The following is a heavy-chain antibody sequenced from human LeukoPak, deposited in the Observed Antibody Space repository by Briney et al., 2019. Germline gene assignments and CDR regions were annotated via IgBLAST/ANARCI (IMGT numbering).Heavy chain of an antibody. CDR3: AGRTSWYYGFDV. J-gene: IGHJ6*02. CDR1: GFTFSNYG. Sequence: GGSLRLSCAASGFTFSNYGIHWVRQAPGKGLEWVAAISHDGSNKYYAGSVKGRFTISSDNSKNTLYLQMNSLRVEDTAVYYCAGRTSWYYGFDVWGQGTTVTVSS. D-gene: IGHD1-1*01. CDR2: ISHDGSNK. V-gene: IGHV3-30-3*01.